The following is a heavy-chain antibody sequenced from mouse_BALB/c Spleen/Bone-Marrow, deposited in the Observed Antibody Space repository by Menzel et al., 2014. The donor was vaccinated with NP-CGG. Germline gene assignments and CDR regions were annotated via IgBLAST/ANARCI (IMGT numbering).Heavy chain of an antibody. CDR3: ARKDYYGSSNFDY. J-gene: IGHJ2*01. Sequence: EVQLVESGPGLVKPSQSLSLPCTVTGYSITSDYAWNWIRQFPGNKLEWMGYISYSGSTSYNPSLKSRISITRDTSKNQFFLQLNSVTTEDTATYYCARKDYYGSSNFDYWGQGTTLTVSS. CDR2: ISYSGST. V-gene: IGHV3-2*02. D-gene: IGHD1-1*01. CDR1: GYSITSDYA.